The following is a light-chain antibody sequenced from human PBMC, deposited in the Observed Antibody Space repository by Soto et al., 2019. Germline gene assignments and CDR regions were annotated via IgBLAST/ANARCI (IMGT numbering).Light chain of an antibody. V-gene: IGLV1-44*01. J-gene: IGLJ1*01. CDR2: ANN. Sequence: QSVLTQPPSASGTPGQRVTISCSGSSSNIGSNTVNWYQQLPGTATKLLIHANNHRHSGVPDRFSGAKSGTSASLAISWLQSEEADYYCAAWDDSLNGYVCGTGTKLTVL. CDR1: SSNIGSNT. CDR3: AAWDDSLNGYV.